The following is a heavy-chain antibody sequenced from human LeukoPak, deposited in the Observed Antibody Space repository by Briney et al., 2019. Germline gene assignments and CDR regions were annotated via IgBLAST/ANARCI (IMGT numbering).Heavy chain of an antibody. CDR3: AKAITGTNTPFDY. J-gene: IGHJ4*02. V-gene: IGHV3-23*01. D-gene: IGHD5-12*01. CDR1: GFTFRNYA. Sequence: QSGGSLRLSCAASGFTFRNYAMSWVRRAPGKGLEWVSAINGDGGSTYYAASVKGRFTISRDNSKNTLYLQMNSLRAEDTAVYYCAKAITGTNTPFDYWGQGTLVTVSS. CDR2: INGDGGST.